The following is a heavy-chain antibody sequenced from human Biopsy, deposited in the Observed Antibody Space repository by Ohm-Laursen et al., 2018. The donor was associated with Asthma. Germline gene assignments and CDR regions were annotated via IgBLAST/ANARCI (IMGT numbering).Heavy chain of an antibody. V-gene: IGHV1-3*04. Sequence: ASVKVSCKASGYNFISFAIHWVRQAPGQRLEWMGWVNTGNGDTKYSQKFQGRVTITRDTSASTAYMELRSLRSEDTATYYCARTYYDFLTGEVKDVFGVWGQGTVVTVSS. J-gene: IGHJ3*01. D-gene: IGHD3-9*01. CDR1: GYNFISFA. CDR2: VNTGNGDT. CDR3: ARTYYDFLTGEVKDVFGV.